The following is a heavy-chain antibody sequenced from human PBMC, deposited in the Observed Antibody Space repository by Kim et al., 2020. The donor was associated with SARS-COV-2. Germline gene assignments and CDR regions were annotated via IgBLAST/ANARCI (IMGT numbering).Heavy chain of an antibody. CDR2: T. Sequence: TYYNPSLKSRVTISVDTSKNQFSLKLSSVTAADTAVYYCARVSVVTGFDYWGQGTLVTVSS. CDR3: ARVSVVTGFDY. V-gene: IGHV4-30-2*04. J-gene: IGHJ4*02. D-gene: IGHD2-21*02.